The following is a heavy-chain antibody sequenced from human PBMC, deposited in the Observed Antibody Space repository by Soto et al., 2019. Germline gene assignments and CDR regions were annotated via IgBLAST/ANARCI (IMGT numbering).Heavy chain of an antibody. CDR2: IIPIFGTA. CDR3: ARDLVYSSSSARGY. V-gene: IGHV1-69*13. D-gene: IGHD6-6*01. Sequence: SVKVSCKASGGTFSSYAISWVRQAPGQGLEWMGGIIPIFGTANYAQKFQGRVTITADESTSTAYMELNSLRAEDTAVYYCARDLVYSSSSARGYWGQGTLVTVSS. CDR1: GGTFSSYA. J-gene: IGHJ4*02.